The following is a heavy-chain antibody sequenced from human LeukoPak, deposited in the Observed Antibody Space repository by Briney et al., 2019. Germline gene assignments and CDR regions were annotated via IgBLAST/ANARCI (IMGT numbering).Heavy chain of an antibody. V-gene: IGHV3-48*04. CDR3: ARGRYFDWYQFDY. J-gene: IGHJ4*02. CDR2: ISSSSSTI. D-gene: IGHD3-9*01. Sequence: GGSLRLSCAASGFTFSSYSMNWVRQAPGKGLEWVSYISSSSSTIYYADSVKGRFTISRDNAKNSLYLQMNSLRAEDTAVYYCARGRYFDWYQFDYWGQGTLVTVSS. CDR1: GFTFSSYS.